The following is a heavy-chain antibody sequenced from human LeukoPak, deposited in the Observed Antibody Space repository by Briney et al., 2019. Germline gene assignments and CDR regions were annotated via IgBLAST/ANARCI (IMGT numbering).Heavy chain of an antibody. CDR2: IIPIFGTA. CDR1: GGTFSSYA. D-gene: IGHD2-21*02. Sequence: SVKVSCTASGGTFSSYAISWVRQASGQGLEWMGGIIPIFGTANYAQKFQGRVTITADESTSTAYMELSSLRSEDTAVYYCAIAYCGGDCYTDYYYGMDVWGQGTTVTVSS. J-gene: IGHJ6*02. CDR3: AIAYCGGDCYTDYYYGMDV. V-gene: IGHV1-69*13.